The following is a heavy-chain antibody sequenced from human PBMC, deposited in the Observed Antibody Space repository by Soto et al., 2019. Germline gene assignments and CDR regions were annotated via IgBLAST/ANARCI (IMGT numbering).Heavy chain of an antibody. CDR3: ARTGGYYYYYMDV. D-gene: IGHD3-10*01. Sequence: EVQLVESGGGLVKPGGSLRLSCAASGFTFSSYSMNWVRQAPGKGLEWVSSISSSSSYIYYADSVKGRFTISRDNAKNSLYLQMNSMRAEDTAVDYCARTGGYYYYYMDVWGKGTTVTVSS. V-gene: IGHV3-21*01. CDR2: ISSSSSYI. CDR1: GFTFSSYS. J-gene: IGHJ6*03.